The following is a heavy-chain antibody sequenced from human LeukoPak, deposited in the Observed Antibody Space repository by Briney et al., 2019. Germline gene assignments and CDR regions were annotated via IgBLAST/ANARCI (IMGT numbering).Heavy chain of an antibody. D-gene: IGHD3-22*01. J-gene: IGHJ3*02. V-gene: IGHV4-59*01. Sequence: SETLSLTCTVSGGSMSLYYWTWIRQPPGKGLEWIGYVDHTGSTNSNPSLKSRVTMSIDTSKNQFSLKLSSVTAADTAVYYCAKSNGYGLIDIWGQGTMVTVSS. CDR2: VDHTGST. CDR3: AKSNGYGLIDI. CDR1: GGSMSLYY.